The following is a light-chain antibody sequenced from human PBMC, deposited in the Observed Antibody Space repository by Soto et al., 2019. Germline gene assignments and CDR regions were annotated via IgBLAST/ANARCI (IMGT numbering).Light chain of an antibody. CDR1: QSFNSIY. CDR2: GAS. Sequence: EIVFTQSPGTLSVSPVERATLSCRASQSFNSIYLAWYQQKPGQAPRLLIYGASSRATGIPDRFSGSGSGTDFTLTISRLEPEDFAVYYCQQYGSSPWTFGQGTKVDIK. J-gene: IGKJ1*01. CDR3: QQYGSSPWT. V-gene: IGKV3-20*01.